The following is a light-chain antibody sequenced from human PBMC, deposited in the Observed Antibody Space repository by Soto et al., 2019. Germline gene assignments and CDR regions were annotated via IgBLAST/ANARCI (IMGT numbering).Light chain of an antibody. CDR2: EVS. CDR3: RSYTSSSTRVV. Sequence: QSALTQPASVSGSPGQSITISCTGTSSDVGGYNYVSWYQQHPGKAPKLMIYEVSHRPSGVSDRFSGSKSGNTASLTISGSPAVDEADYYCRSYTSSSTRVVFGGGTKLPV. CDR1: SSDVGGYNY. J-gene: IGLJ2*01. V-gene: IGLV2-14*01.